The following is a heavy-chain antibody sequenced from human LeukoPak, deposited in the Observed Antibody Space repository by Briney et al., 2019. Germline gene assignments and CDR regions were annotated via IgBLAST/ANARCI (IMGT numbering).Heavy chain of an antibody. CDR1: GFTVSSNS. D-gene: IGHD6-13*01. J-gene: IGHJ6*03. V-gene: IGHV3-53*01. CDR2: IYSDNT. CDR3: ARTRDSSSDYYYMDV. Sequence: GGSLRLSCTVSGFTVSSNSMSWVRQAPGKGLEWVSFIYSDNTHYSDSVKGRFTISRGNSKNSLYLQMNSLRAKDTALYYCARTRDSSSDYYYMDVWGKGTTVTVSS.